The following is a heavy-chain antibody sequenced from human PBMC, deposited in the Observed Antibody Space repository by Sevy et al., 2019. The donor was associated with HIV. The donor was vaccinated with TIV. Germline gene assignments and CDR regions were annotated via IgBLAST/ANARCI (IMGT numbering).Heavy chain of an antibody. CDR3: ARRGGMRSYYYYYMDV. V-gene: IGHV1-69*13. D-gene: IGHD3-16*01. CDR2: IIPIFGAA. Sequence: ASVKVSCKASGGTLSNYAISWVRQAPGQGLEWMGGIIPIFGAASYAQKFQGRVTITADESTSTVYMELSSLRSEDTAVYYCARRGGMRSYYYYYMDVWGKGTTVTVSS. J-gene: IGHJ6*03. CDR1: GGTLSNYA.